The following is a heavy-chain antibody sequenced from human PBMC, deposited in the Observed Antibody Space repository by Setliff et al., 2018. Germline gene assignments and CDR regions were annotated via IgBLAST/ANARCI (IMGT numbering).Heavy chain of an antibody. D-gene: IGHD2-15*01. J-gene: IGHJ4*02. Sequence: PSETLSLTCAVSGYFISSGYYWGWIRQPPGKGLVWIGSIYHSGSTYYNPSLKSRVTISVDTSKKQFSLKLSSVTAADTAVYYCARRHCSGGSCYSLNYFDYWGQGTLVTVSS. CDR1: GYFISSGYY. CDR3: ARRHCSGGSCYSLNYFDY. V-gene: IGHV4-38-2*01. CDR2: IYHSGST.